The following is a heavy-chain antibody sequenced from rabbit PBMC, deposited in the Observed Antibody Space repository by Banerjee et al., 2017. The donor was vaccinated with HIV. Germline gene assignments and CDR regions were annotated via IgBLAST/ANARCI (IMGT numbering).Heavy chain of an antibody. CDR1: GSAITDWYG. V-gene: IGHV1S45*01. CDR3: ASDIHGYGVFDL. J-gene: IGHJ4*01. D-gene: IGHD6-1*01. Sequence: QGQQEESGGGLVQPEGSLTRTCKDSGSAITDWYGMRWVRQAPGKGLEWIGTIYTAGHTTSYATWAKGRFTVSKTSSTTVTLQMTNLTAADTATYFCASDIHGYGVFDLWGPGTLVTVS. CDR2: IYTAGHTT.